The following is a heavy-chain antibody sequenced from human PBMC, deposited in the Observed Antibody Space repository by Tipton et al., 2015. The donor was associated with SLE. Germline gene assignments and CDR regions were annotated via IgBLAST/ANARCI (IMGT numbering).Heavy chain of an antibody. V-gene: IGHV3-23*01. D-gene: IGHD2-2*01. Sequence: SLRLSCAASGFTFSSYAMSWVRQAPGKGLEWVSAISGSGGSTYYADSVKGRFTISSDNSKNTLYLQMNSLRAEDTAVYYCAKDLGYCSSTSCLGLFDIWGQGTMVTVSS. CDR3: AKDLGYCSSTSCLGLFDI. CDR1: GFTFSSYA. J-gene: IGHJ3*02. CDR2: ISGSGGST.